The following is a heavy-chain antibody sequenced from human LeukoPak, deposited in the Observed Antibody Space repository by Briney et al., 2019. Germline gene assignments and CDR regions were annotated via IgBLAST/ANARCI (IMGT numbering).Heavy chain of an antibody. CDR3: ARDRYSSSWINWFDP. D-gene: IGHD6-13*01. V-gene: IGHV3-48*04. CDR1: RFTFSSYS. J-gene: IGHJ5*02. Sequence: GGSLRLSCAASRFTFSSYSMNWVRQAPGKGLEWVSSISSSGSTIYYADSVKGRFTISRDNAKNSLYLQMNSLRAEDTAVYYCARDRYSSSWINWFDPWGQGTLVTVSS. CDR2: ISSSGSTI.